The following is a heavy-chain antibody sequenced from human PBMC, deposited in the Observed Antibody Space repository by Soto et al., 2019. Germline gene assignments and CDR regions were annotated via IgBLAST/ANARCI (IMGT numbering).Heavy chain of an antibody. CDR2: FDPEDGET. D-gene: IGHD3-22*01. J-gene: IGHJ6*02. CDR3: ATEITMIVPGGSAYYYYGMDV. CDR1: GYTLTELS. Sequence: ASVKVSCKFSGYTLTELSMHCVRQAPGKGLEWMGGFDPEDGETIYAQKFQGRVTMTEDTSTDTAYMELSSLRSEDTAVYYCATEITMIVPGGSAYYYYGMDVWGQGTTVTVSS. V-gene: IGHV1-24*01.